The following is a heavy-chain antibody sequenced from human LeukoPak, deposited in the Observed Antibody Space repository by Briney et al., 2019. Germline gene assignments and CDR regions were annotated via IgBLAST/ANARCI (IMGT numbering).Heavy chain of an antibody. Sequence: SETLSLTCAVYGGSFSGYYWSWIRQPPGKGLEWMGEINHSGSTNYNPSLKSRVTISVDTSKNQFSLKLSSVTAADTAVYYCARGPRVVVPAAIRGGWFDPWGQGTLVTVSS. CDR3: ARGPRVVVPAAIRGGWFDP. V-gene: IGHV4-34*01. CDR2: INHSGST. D-gene: IGHD2-2*02. J-gene: IGHJ5*02. CDR1: GGSFSGYY.